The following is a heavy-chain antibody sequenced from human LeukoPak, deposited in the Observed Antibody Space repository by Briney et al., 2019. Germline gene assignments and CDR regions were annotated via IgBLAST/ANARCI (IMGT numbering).Heavy chain of an antibody. CDR3: ARDLQEYYYYGMDV. CDR1: GFTFSSYG. CDR2: ISYDGSNK. Sequence: PGGSLRLSCAASGFTFSSYGMHWVRQAPGKGLEWVAVISYDGSNKYYADSVKGRFTISRDNSKNTLYLQMNSLRAEDTAVYYCARDLQEYYYYGMDVWGQGTTVTVSS. V-gene: IGHV3-30*03. J-gene: IGHJ6*02.